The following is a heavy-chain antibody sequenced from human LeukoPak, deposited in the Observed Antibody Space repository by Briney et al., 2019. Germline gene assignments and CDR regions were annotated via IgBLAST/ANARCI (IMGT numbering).Heavy chain of an antibody. D-gene: IGHD2-2*02. Sequence: SETLSLTCTVSGGSISSYYWSWIRQPAGKGLEWIGRIYTSGGTNYNPSLKSRVTMSVDTSKNQFSLKLSSVTAADTAVYYCARDLSLPAPIHYYYYYGMDVWGQGTTVTVSS. CDR1: GGSISSYY. J-gene: IGHJ6*02. CDR2: IYTSGGT. CDR3: ARDLSLPAPIHYYYYYGMDV. V-gene: IGHV4-4*07.